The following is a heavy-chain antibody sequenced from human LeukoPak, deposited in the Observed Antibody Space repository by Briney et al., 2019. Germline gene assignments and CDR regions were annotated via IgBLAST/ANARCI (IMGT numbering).Heavy chain of an antibody. D-gene: IGHD3-3*01. CDR3: ARDYRFLEWLFDY. Sequence: ASVKVSCKASGYTFTGYYMHWVRQAPGQGLEWMGRINPNSGGTNYAQKFQGRVTMTRDTSISTAYMELSRLRSDDTAVYYCARDYRFLEWLFDYWGQGTLVTVSS. CDR2: INPNSGGT. CDR1: GYTFTGYY. V-gene: IGHV1-2*06. J-gene: IGHJ4*02.